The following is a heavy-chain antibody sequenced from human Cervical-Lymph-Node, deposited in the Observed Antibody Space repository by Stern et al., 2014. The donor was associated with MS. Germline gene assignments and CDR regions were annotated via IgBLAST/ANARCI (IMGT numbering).Heavy chain of an antibody. J-gene: IGHJ4*02. V-gene: IGHV2-70*01. CDR1: GFSLTTDEMC. Sequence: QVTLRESGPALVKPTQTLTLTCTFSGFSLTTDEMCVSWLRQPPGKALEWLAVIGSDNDKSSNTSLKTRLTISKDTSKNQVVLTMTDMDHVDTATYVCARTGLGTYHFDHGGQGTLVTVSS. CDR3: ARTGLGTYHFDH. D-gene: IGHD1-26*01. CDR2: IGSDNDK.